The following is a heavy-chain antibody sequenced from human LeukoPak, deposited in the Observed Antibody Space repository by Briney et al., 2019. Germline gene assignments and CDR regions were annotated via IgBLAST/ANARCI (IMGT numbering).Heavy chain of an antibody. Sequence: PSETLSLTCAVSGVSISSYYWSWIRQPPGKGLEWIGYIYYSGSTNYNPSLKSRVTISVDTSKNQFSLKLSSVTAADTAVYYCARGPNLTIDDYWGQGTLVTVSS. CDR2: IYYSGST. V-gene: IGHV4-59*01. J-gene: IGHJ4*02. CDR3: ARGPNLTIDDY. D-gene: IGHD3-10*01. CDR1: GVSISSYY.